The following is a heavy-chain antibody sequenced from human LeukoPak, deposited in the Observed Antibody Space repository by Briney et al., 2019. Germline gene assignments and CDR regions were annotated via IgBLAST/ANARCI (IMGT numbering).Heavy chain of an antibody. V-gene: IGHV3-53*01. J-gene: IGHJ4*02. CDR2: IYSGGST. CDR3: ARVLLGSGYYPYYFDY. CDR1: GLTVSSNY. Sequence: GGSLRLSCAASGLTVSSNYMSWVRQAPGKGLVWVSVIYSGGSTYYADSVKGRFTISRDNSKNTLYLQMNSLRAEDTAVYYCARVLLGSGYYPYYFDYWGQGTLVTVSS. D-gene: IGHD3-22*01.